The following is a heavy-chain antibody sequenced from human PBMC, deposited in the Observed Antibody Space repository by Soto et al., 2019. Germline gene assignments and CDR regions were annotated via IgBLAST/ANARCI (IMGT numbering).Heavy chain of an antibody. J-gene: IGHJ3*02. D-gene: IGHD4-17*01. CDR3: AHSPRKRAVTRDAFDI. CDR1: GFSLSTSGVG. V-gene: IGHV2-5*02. CDR2: IYWDDDK. Sequence: QITLKESGPTLVKPTQPLTLTCTFSGFSLSTSGVGVGWIRQPPGKALEWLALIYWDDDKRYSPSLKSRLTITKDTSKNQVVLTMTNMDPVDTATYYCAHSPRKRAVTRDAFDIWGQGTMVTVSS.